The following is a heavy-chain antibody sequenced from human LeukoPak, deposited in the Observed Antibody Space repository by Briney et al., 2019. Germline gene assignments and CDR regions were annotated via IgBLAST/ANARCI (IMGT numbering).Heavy chain of an antibody. V-gene: IGHV1-69*04. D-gene: IGHD2-15*01. J-gene: IGHJ3*02. CDR3: ARDLSVAEVATHGPDAFDI. CDR1: GGTFSSYA. CDR2: IIPILGIA. Sequence: GASVKVSCKASGGTFSSYAISWVRQAPGQGLEWMGRIIPILGIANYAQKFQGRVTITADKSTSTAYMELSSLRSEDTAVYYCARDLSVAEVATHGPDAFDIWGQGTMVTVSS.